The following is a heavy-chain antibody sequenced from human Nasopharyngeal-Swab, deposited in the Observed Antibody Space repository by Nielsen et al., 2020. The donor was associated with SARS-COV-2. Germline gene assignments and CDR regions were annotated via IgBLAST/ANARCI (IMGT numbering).Heavy chain of an antibody. V-gene: IGHV3-74*01. J-gene: IGHJ6*03. D-gene: IGHD3-16*01. Sequence: GESLKISCAASGFTFNSYWMHWVRQAPGKGLVWVSRINSDVTNTIYADSAKGRFTISRDNAKNTLYLQINSLRAEDTAVYYCAREGFDYPFGYMDVWGKGTTVTVSS. CDR2: INSDVTNT. CDR1: GFTFNSYW. CDR3: AREGFDYPFGYMDV.